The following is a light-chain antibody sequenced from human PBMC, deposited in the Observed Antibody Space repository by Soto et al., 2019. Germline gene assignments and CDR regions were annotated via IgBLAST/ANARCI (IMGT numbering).Light chain of an antibody. CDR2: EVS. CDR1: SSDVGSYNL. V-gene: IGLV2-23*02. CDR3: CSFAGSSTCV. J-gene: IGLJ3*02. Sequence: QSALTQPASVSGSPGQSITISCTGTSSDVGSYNLVSWYQQYPGKAPKLMIYEVSKRPSGVSNRFSGSKSGNTASLTISGRQAEDEADYYCCSFAGSSTCVFGGGTKVTVL.